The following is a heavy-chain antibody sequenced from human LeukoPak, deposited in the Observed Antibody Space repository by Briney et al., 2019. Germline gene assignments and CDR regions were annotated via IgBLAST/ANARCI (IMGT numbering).Heavy chain of an antibody. D-gene: IGHD5-18*01. CDR1: AYTFTSYY. J-gene: IGHJ4*02. Sequence: ASAQVSCKASAYTFTSYYMHWVRQPPGQGLEWMGIINPSGDSTSYAQKFQGSVTMTRDTTTSTVYKELSSLRTEDTAVYYCARARGDTAMVTPDYWGQGTLVTVSS. CDR3: ARARGDTAMVTPDY. CDR2: INPSGDST. V-gene: IGHV1-46*01.